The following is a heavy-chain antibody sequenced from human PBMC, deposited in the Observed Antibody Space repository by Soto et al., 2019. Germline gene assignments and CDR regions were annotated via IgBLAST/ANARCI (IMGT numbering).Heavy chain of an antibody. D-gene: IGHD1-1*01. CDR3: AKDAHWSLAF. CDR2: NNENSGSL. J-gene: IGHJ4*02. V-gene: IGHV3-9*01. CDR1: GFTFGDYA. Sequence: EVQLVESGGNLVQPGRSLRLSCAASGFTFGDYAMHWVRQAPGKGLEWISSNNENSGSLDYADSVKGRLTSSRDNAKNSLYLQMNSLRIEDTALYYCAKDAHWSLAFCVQGTLVTVSS.